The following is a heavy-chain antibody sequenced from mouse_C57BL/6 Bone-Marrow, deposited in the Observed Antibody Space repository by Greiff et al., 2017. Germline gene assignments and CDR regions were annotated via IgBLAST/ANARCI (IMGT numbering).Heavy chain of an antibody. D-gene: IGHD3-2*02. J-gene: IGHJ3*01. Sequence: QVQLKQPGAELVRPGSSVKLSCKASGYTFTSYWMHWVKQRPIQGLEWIGNIDPSDSDTHYNQKFKDKATLTVDKSSSTAYMQLSSLTSEDSAVYYCARDSTGYVWSAYWGQGTLVTVSA. CDR2: IDPSDSDT. V-gene: IGHV1-52*01. CDR1: GYTFTSYW. CDR3: ARDSTGYVWSAY.